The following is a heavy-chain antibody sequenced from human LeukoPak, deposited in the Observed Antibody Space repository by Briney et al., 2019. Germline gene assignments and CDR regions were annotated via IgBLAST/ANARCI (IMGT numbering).Heavy chain of an antibody. V-gene: IGHV3-11*01. J-gene: IGHJ6*02. CDR3: ARPIVRLRFDYYGMDV. CDR2: ISSSASTI. D-gene: IGHD2-8*01. Sequence: GGSLRLSCAASGFTFSDHYMRWIRQAPGKGLEWVSYISSSASTIYYADSVKGRFTISRDNAKNSLYLQMNSLRAEDTAVYYCARPIVRLRFDYYGMDVWGQGTTVTVSS. CDR1: GFTFSDHY.